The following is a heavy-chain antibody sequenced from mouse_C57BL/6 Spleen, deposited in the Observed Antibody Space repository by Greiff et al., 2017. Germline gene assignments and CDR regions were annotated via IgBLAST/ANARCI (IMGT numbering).Heavy chain of an antibody. J-gene: IGHJ2*01. D-gene: IGHD1-1*01. CDR1: GYSITSGYD. Sequence: EVQLVESGPGMVKPSQSLSLTCTVTGYSITSGYDWHWIRHFPGNKLEWMGYISYSGSTNYNPSLKSRISITHDTSKNHFFLKLNSVTTEDTATYYCARGITTVPFDYWGQGTTLTVSS. CDR2: ISYSGST. CDR3: ARGITTVPFDY. V-gene: IGHV3-1*01.